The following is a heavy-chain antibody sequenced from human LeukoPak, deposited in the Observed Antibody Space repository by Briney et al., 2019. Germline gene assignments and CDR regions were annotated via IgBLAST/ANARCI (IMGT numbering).Heavy chain of an antibody. D-gene: IGHD3-10*01. CDR3: ARERRYYGSGSYYLIDY. V-gene: IGHV1-18*01. CDR2: ISGYNGNT. Sequence: ASVKVSCKASGGTFSSYAISWVRQAPGQGLEWMGWISGYNGNTNYAQKLQGRVTMTTDTSTSTACMELRSLRSDDTAVYYCARERRYYGSGSYYLIDYWGQGTLVTVSS. J-gene: IGHJ4*02. CDR1: GGTFSSYA.